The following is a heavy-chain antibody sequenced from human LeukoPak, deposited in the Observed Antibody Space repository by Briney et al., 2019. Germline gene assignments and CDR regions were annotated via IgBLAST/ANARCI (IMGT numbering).Heavy chain of an antibody. V-gene: IGHV3-15*01. Sequence: GGSLRLSCVGSGFSFRDAWLSWVRQAPGKGLEWVGRIKSNHNGATTDYVVPVKDRFTISRDDSKNTLYLQMNSLKIEDTAMYYCAWDDKSVFDYWGQGTLVTVSS. J-gene: IGHJ4*02. CDR1: GFSFRDAW. D-gene: IGHD3-22*01. CDR2: IKSNHNGATT. CDR3: AWDDKSVFDY.